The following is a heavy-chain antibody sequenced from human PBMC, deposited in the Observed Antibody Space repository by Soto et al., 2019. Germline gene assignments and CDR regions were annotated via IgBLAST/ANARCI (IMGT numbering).Heavy chain of an antibody. Sequence: PGGSLRLSCAAFGFTFHTFALSWVRQAPGKGLEWVSAISGPGDGTDYADSVKGRFTVSRDNFKNTLYLQMNSLRAEDTAVYYCAGPGYSSQDYWGQGTLVTVSS. J-gene: IGHJ4*02. CDR1: GFTFHTFA. CDR2: ISGPGDGT. D-gene: IGHD5-18*01. V-gene: IGHV3-23*01. CDR3: AGPGYSSQDY.